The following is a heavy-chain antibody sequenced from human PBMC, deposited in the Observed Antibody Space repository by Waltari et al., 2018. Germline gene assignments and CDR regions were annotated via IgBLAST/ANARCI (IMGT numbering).Heavy chain of an antibody. J-gene: IGHJ1*01. CDR3: ADSGSPGYFQH. Sequence: EVQLVESGGGLLQPGGSLRPSCAASVFTLTSYAMSWVRPAPGKGREWVSAISGSGSITYYADSVKGRFTISRDNSKNTLYLQMNSLRAEDTAVYYCADSGSPGYFQHWGQGTLVTVSS. CDR2: ISGSGSIT. D-gene: IGHD1-26*01. CDR1: VFTLTSYA. V-gene: IGHV3-23*04.